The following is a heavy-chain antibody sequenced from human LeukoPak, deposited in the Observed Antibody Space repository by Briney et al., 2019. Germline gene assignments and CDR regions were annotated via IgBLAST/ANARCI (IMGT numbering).Heavy chain of an antibody. Sequence: SETLSLTCTVSGGSISSYYWSWIRQPAGKGLEWIGRIYTSGSTNYNPSLKSRVTMSVDTSKNQFSLKLSSVTAADTAVYYCARDRGDSSGYYSPTYYFEYWGQGTLVTVSS. CDR2: IYTSGST. V-gene: IGHV4-4*07. CDR1: GGSISSYY. D-gene: IGHD3-22*01. J-gene: IGHJ4*02. CDR3: ARDRGDSSGYYSPTYYFEY.